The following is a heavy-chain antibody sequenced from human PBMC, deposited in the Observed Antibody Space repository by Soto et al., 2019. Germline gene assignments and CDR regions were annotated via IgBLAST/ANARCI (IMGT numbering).Heavy chain of an antibody. CDR2: IYWDDDK. D-gene: IGHD6-6*01. J-gene: IGHJ4*02. Sequence: GPTLVNPTQTLTLTCTFSGFSLTSNDVGVGWIRQPPGKALEWLALIYWDDDKRYSPSLKGRLTITKDTSKNQVVLRMTNMDPVDTATYYCAHSRYSRSSFDYWGQGTLVTVSS. V-gene: IGHV2-5*02. CDR1: GFSLTSNDVG. CDR3: AHSRYSRSSFDY.